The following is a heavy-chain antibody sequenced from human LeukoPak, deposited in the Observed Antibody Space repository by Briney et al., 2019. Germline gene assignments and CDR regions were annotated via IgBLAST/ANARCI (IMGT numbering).Heavy chain of an antibody. CDR3: ATVLGSSGATDAFDI. Sequence: ASVKVSCKVSGYTLTELSMHWVRQAPGKGLEWMGGFDPEDGETIYAQKFQGRVTMTEDTSTDTAYMELSSLRSEDTAVYYCATVLGSSGATDAFDIWGQGTMVTVSS. D-gene: IGHD1-26*01. CDR2: FDPEDGET. CDR1: GYTLTELS. J-gene: IGHJ3*02. V-gene: IGHV1-24*01.